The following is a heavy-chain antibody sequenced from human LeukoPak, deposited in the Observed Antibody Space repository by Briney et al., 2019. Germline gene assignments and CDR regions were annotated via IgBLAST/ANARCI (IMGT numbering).Heavy chain of an antibody. J-gene: IGHJ4*02. V-gene: IGHV3-7*01. Sequence: GGSLRLSCAASGLSFSNYWMSWVRQAPGKGLEWVANINQDGSEKYYVDSVKGRFTISRDNAENSLFLQLNSLRAEDTAVYYCARDVFCGGDCYSPKCNWGQGTLVTVSS. CDR3: ARDVFCGGDCYSPKCN. D-gene: IGHD2-21*02. CDR2: INQDGSEK. CDR1: GLSFSNYW.